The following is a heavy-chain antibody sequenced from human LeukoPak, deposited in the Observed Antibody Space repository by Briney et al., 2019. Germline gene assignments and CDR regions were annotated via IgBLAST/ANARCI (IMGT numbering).Heavy chain of an antibody. CDR3: ARALDSSGWYGDYFDY. CDR1: GVSISAYY. J-gene: IGHJ4*02. CDR2: IYYSGST. D-gene: IGHD6-19*01. V-gene: IGHV4-59*01. Sequence: SETLSLTCTVSGVSISAYYWTWIRQPAGKGLEGIGYIYYSGSTNYNPSLKSRVTISVDTSKNQFSLKLRSVTAADTAVYYCARALDSSGWYGDYFDYWGQGTLVTVSS.